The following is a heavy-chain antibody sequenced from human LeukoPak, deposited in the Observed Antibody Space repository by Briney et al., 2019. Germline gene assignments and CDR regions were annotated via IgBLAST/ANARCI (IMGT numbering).Heavy chain of an antibody. CDR1: GFTFSGSA. CDR3: TSMVASFDY. J-gene: IGHJ4*02. Sequence: PGGSLRLSCAAPGFTFSGSAMHWVRQASGKGLEWVGRIRSKANSYATAYAASVKGRFTISRDDSKNTAYLQMNSLKTEDTAVYYCTSMVASFDYWGQGTLVTVSS. D-gene: IGHD5-12*01. CDR2: IRSKANSYAT. V-gene: IGHV3-73*01.